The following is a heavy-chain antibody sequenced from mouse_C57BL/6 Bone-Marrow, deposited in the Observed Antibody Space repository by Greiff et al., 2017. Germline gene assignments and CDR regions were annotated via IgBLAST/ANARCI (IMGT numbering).Heavy chain of an antibody. J-gene: IGHJ1*03. CDR1: GFTFSSYG. V-gene: IGHV5-6*01. D-gene: IGHD2-3*01. CDR2: ISSGGSYT. Sequence: VQLKESGGDLVKPGGSLKLSCAASGFTFSSYGMSWVRPTPDKRLEWVATISSGGSYTYYPDSVKGRFTISRDNAKNTLYLQMSSLKSEDTAMYYCARLDGRYFDVWGTGTTVTVSS. CDR3: ARLDGRYFDV.